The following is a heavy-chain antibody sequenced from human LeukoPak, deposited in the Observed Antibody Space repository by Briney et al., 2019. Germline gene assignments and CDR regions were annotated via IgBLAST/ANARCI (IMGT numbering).Heavy chain of an antibody. Sequence: PGGSLRLSCAASGFTFRSYSMNWVRQAPGRGLEWVSSINSDSNYIYYADSVQGRFTISRDNAKNSLYLQMNSLRAEDTAVYYCAVAYYYGSGDAFDIWGQGTKVTVSS. CDR3: AVAYYYGSGDAFDI. V-gene: IGHV3-21*01. CDR2: INSDSNYI. J-gene: IGHJ3*02. D-gene: IGHD3-10*01. CDR1: GFTFRSYS.